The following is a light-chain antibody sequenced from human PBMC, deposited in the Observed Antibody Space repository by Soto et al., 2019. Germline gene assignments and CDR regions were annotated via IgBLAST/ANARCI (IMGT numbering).Light chain of an antibody. J-gene: IGLJ1*01. CDR2: EGN. Sequence: QSVLTQPASVSGSPGQSITISCTGSVSDVGSFGPVSWYQQHPGQAPKLIIYEGNRRPSGVSSRLSGSKSGNTASLTISGLQAEDEADYYCCSYVGARTYVFGAGTKVTVL. CDR1: VSDVGSFGP. CDR3: CSYVGARTYV. V-gene: IGLV2-23*01.